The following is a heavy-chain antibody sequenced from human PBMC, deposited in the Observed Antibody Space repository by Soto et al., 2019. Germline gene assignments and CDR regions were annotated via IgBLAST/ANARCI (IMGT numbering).Heavy chain of an antibody. CDR1: GFSFNTYS. D-gene: IGHD3-10*01. V-gene: IGHV3-21*01. J-gene: IGHJ4*02. CDR3: ASLSRFALDY. CDR2: ISSSSSYI. Sequence: GGSLRLSCAASGFSFNTYSMNWVRQAPGKGLEWVSSISSSSSYINYANSVKGRFTISRDNAKNSLYLQMNSLRAEDTAVYYCASLSRFALDYWGQGTLVTVSS.